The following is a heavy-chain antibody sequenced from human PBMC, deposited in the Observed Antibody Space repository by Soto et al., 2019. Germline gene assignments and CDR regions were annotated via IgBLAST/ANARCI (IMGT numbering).Heavy chain of an antibody. CDR2: IMPIFGRA. CDR1: GGTFSNYA. V-gene: IGHV1-69*13. J-gene: IGHJ4*01. Sequence: SVKVSCKASGGTFSNYAFSWVRQAPGQGLEWLGGIMPIFGRADYAQKFRGRVTITADESTSTAHMELSSLRSEDTAVYYCARDFRDSLHYDSSGYAYWG. CDR3: ARDFRDSLHYDSSGYAY. D-gene: IGHD3-22*01.